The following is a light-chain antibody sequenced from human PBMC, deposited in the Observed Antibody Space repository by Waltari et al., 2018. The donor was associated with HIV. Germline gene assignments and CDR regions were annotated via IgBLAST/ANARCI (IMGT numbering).Light chain of an antibody. CDR1: VLARAY. J-gene: IGLJ1*01. V-gene: IGLV3-25*03. CDR3: QSSDTNGTYV. CDR2: KDS. Sequence: SYQLTQPPSVSVSPGHTATVTCSGDVLARAYTSWYQQKAGQVPVLLIYKDSERPSGIPERFSGSSSGTTVTLAIFGVQPEDEADYYCQSSDTNGTYVFGSGTKVTVL.